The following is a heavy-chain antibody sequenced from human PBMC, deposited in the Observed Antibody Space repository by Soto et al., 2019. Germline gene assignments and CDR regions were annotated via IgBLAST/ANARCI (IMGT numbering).Heavy chain of an antibody. J-gene: IGHJ2*01. V-gene: IGHV4-31*03. CDR2: IYYSGST. Sequence: TLSLTCTVSGGSISSGGYYWSWIRQHPGKGLEWIGYIYYSGSTYYNPSLKSRVTISVDTSKNQFSMKLSSVTAADTAVYYCARESYGDDGYFDLWGRGTLVTSPQ. D-gene: IGHD4-17*01. CDR1: GGSISSGGYY. CDR3: ARESYGDDGYFDL.